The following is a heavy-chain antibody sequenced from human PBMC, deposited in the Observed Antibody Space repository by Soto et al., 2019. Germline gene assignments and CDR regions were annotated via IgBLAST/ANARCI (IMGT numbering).Heavy chain of an antibody. Sequence: PSETLSLTCAVNTGSFTGHFWGWIRQPPGKGLEWIGEINPTRGTNYNPSLKSLVAIFIEMSTIQFSLALSSVTAADTAVYYCARGVFWRFDPWGQGTLVTVSS. J-gene: IGHJ5*02. CDR2: INPTRGT. CDR1: TGSFTGHF. V-gene: IGHV4-34*01. D-gene: IGHD3-3*01. CDR3: ARGVFWRFDP.